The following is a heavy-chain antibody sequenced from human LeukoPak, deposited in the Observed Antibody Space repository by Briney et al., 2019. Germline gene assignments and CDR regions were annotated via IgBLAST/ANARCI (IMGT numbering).Heavy chain of an antibody. CDR1: SGSISSYY. CDR3: ARGPLGRYFDY. CDR2: IYYSGST. Sequence: SETLSCTGTGSSGSISSYYWGWIRPPPGQGLGWIGYIYYSGSTNYNPSLKSRVTISVDTSKNQFSLKLSSVTAADTAVYYCARGPLGRYFDYWGQGTLVTVSS. V-gene: IGHV4-59*12. D-gene: IGHD7-27*01. J-gene: IGHJ4*02.